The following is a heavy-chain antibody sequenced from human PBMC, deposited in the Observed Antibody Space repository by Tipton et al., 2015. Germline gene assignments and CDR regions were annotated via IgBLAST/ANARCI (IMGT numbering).Heavy chain of an antibody. CDR3: TRGRKGISMIRLSNWYLDL. V-gene: IGHV4-61*01. J-gene: IGHJ2*01. CDR2: IYYSGGT. CDR1: GGSVSGGSYY. Sequence: GLVKPSETLSLTCTVSGGSVSGGSYYWNWIRQPPGKGLEWIGYIYYSGGTNYNPSLKSRVTMSVDTSKNQFSLKLSSVTAADTAVYYCTRGRKGISMIRLSNWYLDLWGRGTLVTVSS. D-gene: IGHD3-22*01.